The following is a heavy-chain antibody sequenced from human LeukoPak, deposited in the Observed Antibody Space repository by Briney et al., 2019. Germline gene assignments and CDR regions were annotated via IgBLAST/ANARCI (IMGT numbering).Heavy chain of an antibody. V-gene: IGHV1-2*02. CDR3: ARGRDGYKNGAFDI. J-gene: IGHJ3*02. D-gene: IGHD5-24*01. CDR2: INPNSGGT. Sequence: GASVKVSCKASGYTFTGYYMHWVRQAPGQGLEWMGWINPNSGGTNYAQKFQGRVTMTRDTSISTAYMELSRLRSDDTAVYYCARGRDGYKNGAFDIWGQGTMVTVSS. CDR1: GYTFTGYY.